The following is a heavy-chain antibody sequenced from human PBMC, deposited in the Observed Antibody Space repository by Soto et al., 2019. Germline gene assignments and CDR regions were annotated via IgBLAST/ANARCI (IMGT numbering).Heavy chain of an antibody. D-gene: IGHD4-17*01. CDR2: IYYSGST. CDR3: AGATGTTVTP. Sequence: QVQLQESGPGLVKPSQTMSLTCTVSGGAISRGDYYWRWIRQPPGKGLEWIGYIYYSGSTYYNPSIKSRVTISVDTSKNQFALKLSSVTAADTAVYYCAGATGTTVTPWGQGTLVTVSA. CDR1: GGAISRGDYY. J-gene: IGHJ5*02. V-gene: IGHV4-30-4*01.